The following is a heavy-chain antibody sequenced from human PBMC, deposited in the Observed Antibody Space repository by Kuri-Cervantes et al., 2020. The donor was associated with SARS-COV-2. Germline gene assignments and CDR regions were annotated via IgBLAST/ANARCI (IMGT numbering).Heavy chain of an antibody. CDR3: ARDLQKWEQPEY. V-gene: IGHV4-38-2*02. D-gene: IGHD1-26*01. Sequence: GSLRLSCSVSGYSITNGYYWGWIRQPPGKGLEWIGSVCHSGETYYNPSLNRRVSISIDASKNQFSLKLTSVTAADTAVYYCARDLQKWEQPEYWGQGALVTVSS. CDR1: GYSITNGYY. J-gene: IGHJ4*02. CDR2: VCHSGET.